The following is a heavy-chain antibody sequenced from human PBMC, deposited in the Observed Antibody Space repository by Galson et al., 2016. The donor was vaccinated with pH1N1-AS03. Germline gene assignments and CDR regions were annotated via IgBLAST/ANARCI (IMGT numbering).Heavy chain of an antibody. D-gene: IGHD3-9*01. CDR2: GYSSGHT. V-gene: IGHV4-61*02. CDR3: AREDGSTVISKFDY. J-gene: IGHJ6*04. CDR1: GASISSSTYY. Sequence: TLSLTCTVSGASISSSTYYWSWIRQPAGRGLEWIGRGYSSGHTNYNPSLKGRVTISVDTSQNQFSLRLSSVTAADTAFYYCAREDGSTVISKFDYWGKGTTVTVSS.